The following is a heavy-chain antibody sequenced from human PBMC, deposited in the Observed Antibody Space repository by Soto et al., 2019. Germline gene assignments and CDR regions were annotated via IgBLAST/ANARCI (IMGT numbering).Heavy chain of an antibody. CDR1: GFTFSSYS. D-gene: IGHD3-3*01. Sequence: GSLRLSCAASGFTFSSYSMNWVRQAPGKGLEWVSSISSSSSYIYYADSVKGRFTISRDNAKNSLYLQMNSLRAEDTAVYYCARLDYDFWSGSQYGMDVWGQGTTVTVSS. CDR2: ISSSSSYI. V-gene: IGHV3-21*01. J-gene: IGHJ6*02. CDR3: ARLDYDFWSGSQYGMDV.